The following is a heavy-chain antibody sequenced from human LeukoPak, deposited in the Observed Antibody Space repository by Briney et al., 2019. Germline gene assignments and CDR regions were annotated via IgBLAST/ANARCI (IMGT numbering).Heavy chain of an antibody. V-gene: IGHV1-2*02. CDR3: ARDEKFEMFGYYFDY. CDR1: GYTFTGYY. CDR2: INPNSGGT. Sequence: GASVKVSCKASGYTFTGYYMHWVRQAPGQGLEWMGWINPNSGGTNYAQKFQGRVTMTRDTSISTAYMELSRLRSDDTAVYYCARDEKFEMFGYYFDYWGQGTLVTVSS. J-gene: IGHJ4*02. D-gene: IGHD3-10*02.